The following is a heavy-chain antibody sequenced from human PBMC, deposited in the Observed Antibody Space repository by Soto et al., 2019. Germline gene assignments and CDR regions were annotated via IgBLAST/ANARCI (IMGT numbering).Heavy chain of an antibody. V-gene: IGHV1-2*02. Sequence: ASMKVSCKASGYTFTGYYMHWVRQAPGQGLGWMGWINPNSGGTNYAQKFQGRVTMTRDKSISTAYMELSRLRSYATAVYYGARDPQVGGWHNDASDIWGQGTMVTVS. J-gene: IGHJ3*02. CDR2: INPNSGGT. CDR1: GYTFTGYY. D-gene: IGHD1-26*01. CDR3: ARDPQVGGWHNDASDI.